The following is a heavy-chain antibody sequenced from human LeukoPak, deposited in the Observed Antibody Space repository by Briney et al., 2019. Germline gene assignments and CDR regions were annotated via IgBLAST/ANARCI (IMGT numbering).Heavy chain of an antibody. CDR1: GSTFSSYA. Sequence: PGRSLRLSCAASGSTFSSYAMHWVRQAPGKGLEWVAVISYDGSNKYYADSVKGRFTISRDNSKNTLYLQMNSRRAEDSAVYYCGRVGCLQPLYYGMEVWGKGTTVTVSS. V-gene: IGHV3-30-3*01. CDR2: ISYDGSNK. D-gene: IGHD1-1*01. J-gene: IGHJ6*04. CDR3: GRVGCLQPLYYGMEV.